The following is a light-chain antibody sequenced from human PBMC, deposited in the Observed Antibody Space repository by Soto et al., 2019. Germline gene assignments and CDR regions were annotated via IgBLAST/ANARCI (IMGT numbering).Light chain of an antibody. CDR3: ASYTTSSTYV. J-gene: IGLJ1*01. CDR1: SSDVGGYSY. CDR2: DVS. Sequence: QSSPTQPASVSGSPRQSIAISCTGTSSDVGGYSYVSWYQQQPGKAPKLVISDVSNRPSGVSDRFSGSKSGNTASLTISGLQTEDEADYYCASYTTSSTYVFGTGTKLTVL. V-gene: IGLV2-14*01.